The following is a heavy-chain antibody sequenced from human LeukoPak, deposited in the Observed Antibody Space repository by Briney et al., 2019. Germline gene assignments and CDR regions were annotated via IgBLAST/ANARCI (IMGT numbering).Heavy chain of an antibody. CDR3: ARQIVGTSWNYYYSYIDV. Sequence: SETLSLTCSVSGGSITSSLYHWGWLRQAPGKGLQWIGNVFHSGNTYYSPSPQSRVAISIDTSKNRFSLKLTSVTAADTAVYYCARQIVGTSWNYYYSYIDVWGNGTSVSVSS. J-gene: IGHJ6*03. V-gene: IGHV4-39*01. CDR2: VFHSGNT. CDR1: GGSITSSLYH. D-gene: IGHD1-1*01.